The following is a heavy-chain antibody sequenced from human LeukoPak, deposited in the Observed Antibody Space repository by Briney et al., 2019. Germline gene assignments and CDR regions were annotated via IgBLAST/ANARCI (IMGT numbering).Heavy chain of an antibody. V-gene: IGHV3-23*01. CDR2: ISGSGGST. D-gene: IGHD3-10*01. CDR1: SFTFSSYG. Sequence: GSLRLSCGASSFTFSSYGMSWVRQAPGKGLEWVSAISGSGGSTYYADSVKGRFTISRDNSKNTLYLQMNSLRAEDTAVYYCAKDPTLSLFDYWGQGTLVTVSS. J-gene: IGHJ4*02. CDR3: AKDPTLSLFDY.